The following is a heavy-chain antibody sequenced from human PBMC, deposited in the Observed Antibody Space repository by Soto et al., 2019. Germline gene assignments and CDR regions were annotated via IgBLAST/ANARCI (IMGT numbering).Heavy chain of an antibody. CDR1: GFTFNIYS. CDR3: ARDRYGDYLFDS. CDR2: ISSSSSYM. Sequence: AGGSLRLCCAASGFTFNIYSMNWVRQAPGKGLEWVSFISSSSSYMYYADSVKGRFTISRDNAKNSLYLQMNSLRAEDTAVYYCARDRYGDYLFDSWGQGTLVTVSS. V-gene: IGHV3-21*01. J-gene: IGHJ4*02. D-gene: IGHD4-17*01.